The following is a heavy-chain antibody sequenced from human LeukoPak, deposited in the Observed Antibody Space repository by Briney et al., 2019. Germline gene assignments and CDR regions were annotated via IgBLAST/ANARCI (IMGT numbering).Heavy chain of an antibody. J-gene: IGHJ4*02. CDR3: ARDYTMTD. D-gene: IGHD3-22*01. CDR2: ISYDGNDK. CDR1: GFSFSSYA. V-gene: IGHV3-30*14. Sequence: GGSLRLSCATSGFSFSSYAFYWIRQAPGKGLEWLTLISYDGNDKYYADSVKGRFTISRDNSKNTLYLQMNSLRAEDTAVYYCARDYTMTDWGQGTLVTVSS.